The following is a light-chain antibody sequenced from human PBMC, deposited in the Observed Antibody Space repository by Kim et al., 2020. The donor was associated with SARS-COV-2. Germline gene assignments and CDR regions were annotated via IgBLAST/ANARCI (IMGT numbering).Light chain of an antibody. CDR2: GAS. CDR3: QQYGSSPWT. CDR1: QSFESVSSTY. V-gene: IGKV3-20*01. J-gene: IGKJ1*01. Sequence: EIVLTQSPDTLSLSPGERATLSCRASQSFESVSSTYLAWYQQKRGQAPRLLIYGASRRATDIPDRFSGSGSGTDFTLTISRLEPEDFAVYYCQQYGSSPWTFGQGTKVDIK.